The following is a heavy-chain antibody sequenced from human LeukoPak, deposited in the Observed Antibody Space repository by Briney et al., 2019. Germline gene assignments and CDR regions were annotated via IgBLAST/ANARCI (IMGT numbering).Heavy chain of an antibody. Sequence: ASVKVSCTVYGYTLTELSMHWVRQAPGKGLEWMGGFDPEYGETIYPQKFQGRVTMTEDTSTDTAYMELSSLRSEGTAVYYCATEGIVTTLGRPFYSMDVWGQGTTVTVSS. CDR3: ATEGIVTTLGRPFYSMDV. D-gene: IGHD5-12*01. V-gene: IGHV1-24*01. J-gene: IGHJ6*02. CDR1: GYTLTELS. CDR2: FDPEYGET.